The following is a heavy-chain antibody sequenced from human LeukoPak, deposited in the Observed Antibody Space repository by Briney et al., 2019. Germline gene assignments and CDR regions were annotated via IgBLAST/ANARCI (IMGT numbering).Heavy chain of an antibody. Sequence: GGSLRLSCAASGFTFSSYWMSWVRQAPGKGLEWVANIKQDGSEKYYVDSVKGRFTISRDNAKNSLYLQMNSLRAEDTAVYYCARDGGGAQPIVVVDYWGQGTLVAVSS. J-gene: IGHJ4*02. V-gene: IGHV3-7*01. CDR1: GFTFSSYW. CDR3: ARDGGGAQPIVVVDY. CDR2: IKQDGSEK. D-gene: IGHD3-22*01.